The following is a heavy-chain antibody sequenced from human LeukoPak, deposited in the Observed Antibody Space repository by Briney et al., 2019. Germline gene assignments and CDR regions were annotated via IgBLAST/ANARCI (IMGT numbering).Heavy chain of an antibody. J-gene: IGHJ4*02. CDR1: GGSFSGYP. D-gene: IGHD3-10*01. CDR3: ARRDSYFYGSGTYPLFDY. V-gene: IGHV4-34*01. Sequence: SETLSLTCAVYGGSFSGYPWAWIRQPPGKGLEWIGEVNHSGSTNYNPSLKSRVTISVDTSKNQFPLKLSSLTAADTAVYYCARRDSYFYGSGTYPLFDYWGQGNLVTVSS. CDR2: VNHSGST.